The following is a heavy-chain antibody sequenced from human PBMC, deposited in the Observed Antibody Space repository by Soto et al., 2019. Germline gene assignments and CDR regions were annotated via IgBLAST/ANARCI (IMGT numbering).Heavy chain of an antibody. CDR3: ARGPGGTGVLDP. J-gene: IGHJ5*02. CDR2: INHSGST. D-gene: IGHD1-26*01. V-gene: IGHV4-34*01. Sequence: SETLSLTCAVYGGSFIGYYWSWIRQPPGKGLEWIGEINHSGSTNYNPSLKGRVTISVDTSKNQFSLKLSSVTAADTAVYYCARGPGGTGVLDPWGQGTLVTVSS. CDR1: GGSFIGYY.